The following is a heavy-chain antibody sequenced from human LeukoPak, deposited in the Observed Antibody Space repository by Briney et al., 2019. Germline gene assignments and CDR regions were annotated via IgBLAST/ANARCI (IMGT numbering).Heavy chain of an antibody. J-gene: IGHJ4*02. Sequence: SVKVSCKASGGTFSSYTISWVRQAPGQGLEWMGRIIPILGIANYAQKFQGRVTITADKSTSTAYMELSSLRSEDTAVYYCANIVAATTGSETDWGQGTLVTVSS. CDR3: ANIVAATTGSETD. D-gene: IGHD1-26*01. V-gene: IGHV1-69*02. CDR2: IIPILGIA. CDR1: GGTFSSYT.